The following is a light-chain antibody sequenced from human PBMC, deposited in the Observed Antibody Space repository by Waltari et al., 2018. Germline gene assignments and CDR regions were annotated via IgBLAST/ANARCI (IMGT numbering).Light chain of an antibody. CDR2: DVS. CDR1: RSDIGAYHY. J-gene: IGLJ2*01. V-gene: IGLV2-14*01. CDR3: SSYSSGSTHVA. Sequence: QSALTQPASVSGSPGQSITISCTGTRSDIGAYHYVPWYQQFPGKAPKLIIYDVSKRPQRVSNPFPTSSSSDSASLTISGLQVADDAHYHYSSYSSGSTHVAFGGGTQVTVL.